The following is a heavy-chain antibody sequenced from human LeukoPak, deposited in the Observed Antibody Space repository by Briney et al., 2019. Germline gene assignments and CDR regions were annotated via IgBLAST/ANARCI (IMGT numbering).Heavy chain of an antibody. CDR2: IHPSGML. J-gene: IGHJ4*02. CDR3: SRGLDSRKLGY. V-gene: IGHV4-31*03. Sequence: SQTLSLTCTVSGASFSSGDQYWTWIRQSPGKGLEWIGSIHPSGMLHNNPSLESRVTISIDTSKNQFSLNLNSVTAADTAVYFCSRGLDSRKLGYGGQGTLVTVSS. D-gene: IGHD3-22*01. CDR1: GASFSSGDQY.